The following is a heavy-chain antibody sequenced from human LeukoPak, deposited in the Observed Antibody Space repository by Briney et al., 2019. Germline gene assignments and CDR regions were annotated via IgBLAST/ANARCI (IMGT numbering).Heavy chain of an antibody. J-gene: IGHJ4*02. V-gene: IGHV3-66*01. CDR1: GLTVSSNY. D-gene: IGHD3-22*01. CDR3: AKDALWDYDSSY. CDR2: IYSGGST. Sequence: GGSLRLSCAASGLTVSSNYMSWVRQAPGKGLEWVSVIYSGGSTCYADSVKGRFTISRDNSKNTLYLQMNSLRAEDTAVYYCAKDALWDYDSSYWGQGTLVTVSS.